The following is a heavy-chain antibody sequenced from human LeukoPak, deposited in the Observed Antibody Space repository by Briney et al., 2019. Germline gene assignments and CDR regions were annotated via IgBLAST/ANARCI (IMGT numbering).Heavy chain of an antibody. CDR3: ARLGVVPADPYYFDY. V-gene: IGHV1-18*04. CDR2: ISAYNGNT. Sequence: GASVKVSCKASGYTFTSYGISWVRQAPGQGLEWMGGISAYNGNTNYAQKLQGRVTMTTDTSTSTAYMELRSLRSADTAVYYCARLGVVPADPYYFDYWGQGTLVTVSS. D-gene: IGHD2-2*01. CDR1: GYTFTSYG. J-gene: IGHJ4*02.